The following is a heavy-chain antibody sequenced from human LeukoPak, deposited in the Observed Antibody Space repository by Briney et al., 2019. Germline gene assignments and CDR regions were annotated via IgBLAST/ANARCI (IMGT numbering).Heavy chain of an antibody. Sequence: SETLSLTCTVSGGSISSSSYYWGWIRQPPGKGLEWIWSIYYSGSTYYNPSLKSRVTISVDTSNNQFSLKLSSVTAADTAVYYCARPIARGYCSGGSCYGPYYFDYWGQGTLVTVSS. V-gene: IGHV4-39*01. D-gene: IGHD2-15*01. CDR3: ARPIARGYCSGGSCYGPYYFDY. CDR2: IYYSGST. J-gene: IGHJ4*02. CDR1: GGSISSSSYY.